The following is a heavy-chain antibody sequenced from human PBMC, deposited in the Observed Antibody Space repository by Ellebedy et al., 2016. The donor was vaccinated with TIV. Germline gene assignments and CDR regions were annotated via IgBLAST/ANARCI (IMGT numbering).Heavy chain of an antibody. D-gene: IGHD3-3*01. J-gene: IGHJ4*02. CDR1: GGSFSGYY. Sequence: SETLSLTXAVYGGSFSGYYWSWIRQPPGKGLEWIGEINHSGSTNYNPSLKSRVTISVDTSKNQFSLKLSSVTAADTAVYYCARASGNYDFWSGPSYYFDYWGQGTLVTVSS. CDR2: INHSGST. V-gene: IGHV4-34*01. CDR3: ARASGNYDFWSGPSYYFDY.